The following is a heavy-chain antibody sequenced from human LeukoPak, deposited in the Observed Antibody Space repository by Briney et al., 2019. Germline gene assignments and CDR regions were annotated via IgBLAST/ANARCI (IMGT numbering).Heavy chain of an antibody. Sequence: SEPLSLTCTVSGGSISSYYWSWIRQPPGKGLEWIGYIYYSGSTNYNPSLKSRVTISVDTSKNQFSLKLSSVTAADTAVYYCARDSGSYGYFDYWGQGTLVTVSS. J-gene: IGHJ4*02. D-gene: IGHD1-26*01. CDR3: ARDSGSYGYFDY. V-gene: IGHV4-59*01. CDR1: GGSISSYY. CDR2: IYYSGST.